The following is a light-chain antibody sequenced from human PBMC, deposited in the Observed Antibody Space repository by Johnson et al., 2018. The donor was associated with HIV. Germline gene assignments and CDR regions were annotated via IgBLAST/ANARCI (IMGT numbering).Light chain of an antibody. CDR2: DNN. J-gene: IGLJ1*01. CDR1: SSNIGNNY. V-gene: IGLV1-51*01. CDR3: GTWDSSLSGYV. Sequence: QSVLTQPPSVSAAPGQKVTISCSGSSSNIGNNYVSWYQQLPGTAPKLLIYDNNKRPSGIPDRFSGSKSGTSATLGITGLQTGDEVDYYCGTWDSSLSGYVVGTGTKGTVL.